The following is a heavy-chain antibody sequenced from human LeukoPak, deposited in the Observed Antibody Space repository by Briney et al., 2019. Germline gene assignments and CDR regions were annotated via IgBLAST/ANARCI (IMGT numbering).Heavy chain of an antibody. V-gene: IGHV3-53*01. Sequence: AGGSLRLSCAASGFTVSSNYMSWVRQAPGKGLEWVSVIYSGGSTYYADSVKGRFTISRDNSKNTLYLQMNILRAEDTAVYYCAREATRGEGDYWGQGTLVTVSS. CDR1: GFTVSSNY. J-gene: IGHJ4*02. D-gene: IGHD5-24*01. CDR3: AREATRGEGDY. CDR2: IYSGGST.